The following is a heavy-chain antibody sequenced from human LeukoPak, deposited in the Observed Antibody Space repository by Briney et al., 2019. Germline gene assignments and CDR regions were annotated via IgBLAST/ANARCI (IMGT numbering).Heavy chain of an antibody. J-gene: IGHJ4*02. CDR2: ISGSGGST. CDR3: AKTCKETVTADY. V-gene: IGHV3-23*01. D-gene: IGHD2-21*02. Sequence: GGSLRLSCAASGFTFSSYSMNWVRQAPGKGLEWVSAISGSGGSTYYADSVKGRFTISRDNSKNTLYLQMNSLRAEDTAVYYCAKTCKETVTADYWGQGTLVTVSS. CDR1: GFTFSSYS.